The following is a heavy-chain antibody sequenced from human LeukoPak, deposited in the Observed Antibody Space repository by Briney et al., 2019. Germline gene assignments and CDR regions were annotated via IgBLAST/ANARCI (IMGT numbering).Heavy chain of an antibody. D-gene: IGHD5-18*01. V-gene: IGHV4-38-2*02. J-gene: IGHJ6*03. Sequence: SETLSLTCTVSGYSISSGYYWGWIRQPPGKGLEWIGSIYYSGSTYYNPSLRSRVTISVDTSKNQFSLKLNSVTAADTAVYYCARVDSKGYSYGFYYYYYMDVWGKGTTVTVSS. CDR2: IYYSGST. CDR3: ARVDSKGYSYGFYYYYYMDV. CDR1: GYSISSGYY.